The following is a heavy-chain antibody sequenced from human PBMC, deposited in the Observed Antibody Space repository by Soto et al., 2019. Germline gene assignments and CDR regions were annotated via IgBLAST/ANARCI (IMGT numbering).Heavy chain of an antibody. CDR2: INPNSGGT. CDR1: GYTFSGYY. D-gene: IGHD7-27*01. J-gene: IGHJ3*02. Sequence: GVSVKVSCKASGYTFSGYYMDWVRQAPGQGLEWMGWINPNSGGTNYAQKFQGRVTMTRDTSISTAYMELSRLRSDDTAVYYCETAEVSGAFDIWGQGTMVTVSS. V-gene: IGHV1-2*02. CDR3: ETAEVSGAFDI.